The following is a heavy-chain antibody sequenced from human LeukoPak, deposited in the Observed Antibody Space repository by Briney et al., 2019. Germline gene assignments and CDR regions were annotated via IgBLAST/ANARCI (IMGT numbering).Heavy chain of an antibody. J-gene: IGHJ6*03. CDR1: GGSFSGYY. Sequence: PSETLSLTCAVYGGSFSGYYWSWLRQPPGKGLEWIGEINHSGSTNYNPSLKSRVTISVDTSKNQFSLKLSSVTAADTAVYYCARKRRGYSGYDPVYYYYMDVWGKGTTVTVSS. CDR2: INHSGST. D-gene: IGHD5-12*01. CDR3: ARKRRGYSGYDPVYYYYMDV. V-gene: IGHV4-34*01.